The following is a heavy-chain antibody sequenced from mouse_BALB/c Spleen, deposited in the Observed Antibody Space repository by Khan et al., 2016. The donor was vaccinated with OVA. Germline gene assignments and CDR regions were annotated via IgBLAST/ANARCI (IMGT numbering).Heavy chain of an antibody. CDR3: ATSYFYGYYFDY. CDR2: ISGDSNTI. CDR1: GFTFNNSG. D-gene: IGHD1-1*01. Sequence: EVQLVESGGGLVQPGGSRQLSCAASGFTFNNSGMHWVRQAPEKGLEWVAYISGDSNTIYYVASVKGRFTISRDNPKNTLFLQMTSLMSEDTAMDYCATSYFYGYYFDYWGPGTTLTVS. V-gene: IGHV5-17*02. J-gene: IGHJ2*01.